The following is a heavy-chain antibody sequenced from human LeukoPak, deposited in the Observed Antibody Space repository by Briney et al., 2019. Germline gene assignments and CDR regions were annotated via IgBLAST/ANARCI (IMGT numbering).Heavy chain of an antibody. CDR3: AGRTTVTHYYYYYMDI. CDR2: IIPIFGTA. V-gene: IGHV1-69*13. D-gene: IGHD4-17*01. J-gene: IGHJ6*03. CDR1: GGTFSSYA. Sequence: SVKVSCKASGGTFSSYAISWVRQAPGQGLEWMGGIIPIFGTANYAQKFQGRVTITADESTSTAYMELSSLRSEDTAVYYCAGRTTVTHYYYYYMDIWGKGTTVTVSS.